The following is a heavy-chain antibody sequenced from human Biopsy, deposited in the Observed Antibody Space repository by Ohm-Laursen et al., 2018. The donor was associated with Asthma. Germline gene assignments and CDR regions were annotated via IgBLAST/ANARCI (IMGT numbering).Heavy chain of an antibody. CDR2: ISYDGSSI. D-gene: IGHD6-19*01. Sequence: SLRLSCTASRFTYEMHWVRQAPGKGLEWVAVISYDGSSIYYADSVKGRFTISRDNSKNTLSLQMNSLTAEDTAVHYCAREGVAGTHIEDWGQGTLVTVSS. CDR1: RFTYE. CDR3: AREGVAGTHIED. J-gene: IGHJ4*02. V-gene: IGHV3-30-3*01.